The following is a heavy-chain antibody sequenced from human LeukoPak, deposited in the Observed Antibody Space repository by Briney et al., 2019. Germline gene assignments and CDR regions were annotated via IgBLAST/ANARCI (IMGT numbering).Heavy chain of an antibody. D-gene: IGHD6-19*01. CDR1: GGSISSYF. CDR2: IHYSGST. J-gene: IGHJ4*02. V-gene: IGHV4-59*01. Sequence: PSETLSLTCTVSGGSISSYFWSWIRQPPGKGLEWIGYIHYSGSTNYNPSLKSRVTISVDTSKNQFSLRLSSVTAADTAVYYCARGAGNFDYWGQGTLVTVSS. CDR3: ARGAGNFDY.